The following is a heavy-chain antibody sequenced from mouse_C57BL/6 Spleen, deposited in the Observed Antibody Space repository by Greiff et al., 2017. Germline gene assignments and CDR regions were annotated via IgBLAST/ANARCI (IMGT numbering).Heavy chain of an antibody. CDR2: INPNNGGT. J-gene: IGHJ3*01. CDR1: GYTFTDYY. CDR3: ARGPYSNG. V-gene: IGHV1-26*01. Sequence: VQLQQSGPELVKPGASVKISCKASGYTFTDYYMNWVKQSHGKSLEWIGDINPNNGGTSYNQKFKGKATLTADKSSSTAYMELRSLTSEDSAVYYCARGPYSNGWGQGTLVTVSA. D-gene: IGHD2-5*01.